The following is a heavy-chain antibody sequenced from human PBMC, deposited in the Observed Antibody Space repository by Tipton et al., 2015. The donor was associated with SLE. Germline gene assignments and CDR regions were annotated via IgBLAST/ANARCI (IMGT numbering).Heavy chain of an antibody. V-gene: IGHV1-18*01. CDR2: ISAYNGNT. CDR3: ATYSSSWPDAFDI. D-gene: IGHD6-13*01. Sequence: QVQLVQSGAEVKKPGASVKVSCKASGFTFTSYGISWVRQAPGQGLEWMGWISAYNGNTDYAQKLQGRVTMTTDTSTSTAYMELKSLRSEDTAVYYCATYSSSWPDAFDIWGQGTMVTVSS. J-gene: IGHJ3*02. CDR1: GFTFTSYG.